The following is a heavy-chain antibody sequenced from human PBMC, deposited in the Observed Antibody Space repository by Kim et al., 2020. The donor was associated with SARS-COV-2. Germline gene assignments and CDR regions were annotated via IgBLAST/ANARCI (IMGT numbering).Heavy chain of an antibody. D-gene: IGHD3-10*01. Sequence: GGSLRLSCTTFGFAFNSAAVSWVRQVPGKRLEWVSGMYVNTDATYYSDSVKGRFTISRDSSKSTVYLQMSSLSVEDTAIYYCATRGLSDGLGDYYGHWG. J-gene: IGHJ4*01. CDR2: MYVNTDAT. CDR3: ATRGLSDGLGDYYGH. V-gene: IGHV3-23*05. CDR1: GFAFNSAA.